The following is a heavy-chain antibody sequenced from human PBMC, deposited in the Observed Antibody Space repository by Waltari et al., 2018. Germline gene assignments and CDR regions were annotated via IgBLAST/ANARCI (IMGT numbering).Heavy chain of an antibody. CDR2: INAGNGNT. CDR1: GYTFTTFA. D-gene: IGHD6-19*01. Sequence: QVHFVQSGAELKKPGASVSISCKASGYTFTTFAIQWGRQAPGQRLEWMGWINAGNGNTKYSQRLQGRVSMTRDTSATTAYLELTSLTSEDTGFYYCARDPGWYYADSWGQGTLVTVSS. CDR3: ARDPGWYYADS. V-gene: IGHV1-3*01. J-gene: IGHJ4*02.